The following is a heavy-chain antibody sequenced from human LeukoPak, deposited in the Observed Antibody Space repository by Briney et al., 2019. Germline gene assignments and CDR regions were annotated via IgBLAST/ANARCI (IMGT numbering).Heavy chain of an antibody. J-gene: IGHJ4*02. Sequence: ASVKVSFKVSGYTFTSYFMHWVRQAPGQGLEWMGLVNPSGGSTNYAQKFQGRVTMTRDMSTSTVFMELDSLRSEDTAVYYCARGPGDLGDYWGQGTLVTVSS. V-gene: IGHV1-46*01. D-gene: IGHD7-27*01. CDR2: VNPSGGST. CDR1: GYTFTSYF. CDR3: ARGPGDLGDY.